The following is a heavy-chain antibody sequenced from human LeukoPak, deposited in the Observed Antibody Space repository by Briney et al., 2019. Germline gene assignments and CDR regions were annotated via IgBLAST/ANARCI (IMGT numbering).Heavy chain of an antibody. Sequence: SVKVSCKASGGTFSSYAISWVRQAPGQGLEWMGGIIPIFGAANYAQKFQGRVTITADESTSTAYMELSSLRSEDTAVYYCAVNPTYCSSTSCYVGTYWGQGTLVTVSS. CDR2: IIPIFGAA. D-gene: IGHD2-2*01. J-gene: IGHJ4*02. CDR1: GGTFSSYA. V-gene: IGHV1-69*01. CDR3: AVNPTYCSSTSCYVGTY.